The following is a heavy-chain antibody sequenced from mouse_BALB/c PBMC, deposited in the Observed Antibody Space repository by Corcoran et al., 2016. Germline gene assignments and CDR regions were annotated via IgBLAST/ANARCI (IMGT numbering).Heavy chain of an antibody. CDR2: IDPANGNT. D-gene: IGHD4-1*01. V-gene: IGHV14-3*02. CDR1: GFNIKDTY. J-gene: IGHJ1*01. CDR3: ANWDWYFDV. Sequence: VQLPQSGAELVTPGASVKLSCTASGFNIKDTYMHRVKQRPAQGLEWIGRIDPANGNTKYDPKFQGKATITADTSSNTAYLQLSSLTSEDTAVYYCANWDWYFDVWGAGTTVTVSS.